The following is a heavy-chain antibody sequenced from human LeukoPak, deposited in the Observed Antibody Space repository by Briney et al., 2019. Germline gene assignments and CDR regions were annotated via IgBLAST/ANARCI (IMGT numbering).Heavy chain of an antibody. V-gene: IGHV4-34*09. D-gene: IGHD3-22*01. CDR1: GGSFSGYY. Sequence: PSETLSLTCAVYGGSFSGYYWSWIRQPPGKGLEWIGEINHSGSTNYNPSLKSRVTISVDTSKNQFSLKLSSVTAADTAVYYCARDRGDSSGYSYWYFDLWGRGTLVTVSS. CDR3: ARDRGDSSGYSYWYFDL. CDR2: INHSGST. J-gene: IGHJ2*01.